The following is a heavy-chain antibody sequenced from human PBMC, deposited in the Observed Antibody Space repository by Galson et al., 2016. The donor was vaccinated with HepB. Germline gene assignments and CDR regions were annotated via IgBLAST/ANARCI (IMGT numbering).Heavy chain of an antibody. CDR3: ARSSIMLAGPDGVFDY. Sequence: SETLSLTCAVYGGSFSDNYWSWIRQPPGKGLEWIGEMNHRGSSNYNPSLKSRVTISVDTSKKQISLHLSSVTAADTAVYYCARSSIMLAGPDGVFDYWGQGSLVTVSS. V-gene: IGHV4-34*01. J-gene: IGHJ4*02. D-gene: IGHD6-19*01. CDR2: MNHRGSS. CDR1: GGSFSDNY.